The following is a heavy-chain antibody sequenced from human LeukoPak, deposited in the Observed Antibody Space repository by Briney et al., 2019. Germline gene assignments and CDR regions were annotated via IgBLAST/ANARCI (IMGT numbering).Heavy chain of an antibody. Sequence: ASVKVSCKASGYTFTSYGISWVRQAPGQGLEWMGWISAYNGNTNYAQKLQGRVTMTTDTSTSTAYMELRSLRSDDTAVYYWGRGEFVGVTENKWFAPGGQGPLVTVSS. CDR1: GYTFTSYG. D-gene: IGHD2-21*02. J-gene: IGHJ5*02. CDR3: GRGEFVGVTENKWFAP. CDR2: ISAYNGNT. V-gene: IGHV1-18*01.